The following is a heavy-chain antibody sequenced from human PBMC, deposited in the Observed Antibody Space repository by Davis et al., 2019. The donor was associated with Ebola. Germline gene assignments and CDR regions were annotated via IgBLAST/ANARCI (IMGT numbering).Heavy chain of an antibody. CDR3: AKGTKYNWNYGAFDI. D-gene: IGHD1-7*01. J-gene: IGHJ3*02. CDR1: GFSFSGYA. Sequence: GESLKISCAASGFSFSGYAMSWVRQAPGKGLEWVSGISGRGDSTWYIDSVKGRFTISRDNSKDTLYLQVNSLRAEDTAVYYCAKGTKYNWNYGAFDIWGQGTVVTVSS. V-gene: IGHV3-23*01. CDR2: ISGRGDST.